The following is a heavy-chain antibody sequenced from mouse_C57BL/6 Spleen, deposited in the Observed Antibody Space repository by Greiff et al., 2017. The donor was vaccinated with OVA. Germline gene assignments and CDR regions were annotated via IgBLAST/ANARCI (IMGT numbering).Heavy chain of an antibody. D-gene: IGHD4-1*01. CDR3: ARSANWDGGYFDY. CDR1: GYTFTSYW. V-gene: IGHV1-72*01. Sequence: QVHVKQSGAELVKPGASVKLSCKASGYTFTSYWMHWVKQRPGRGLEWIGRIDPNSGGTKYNEKFKSKATLTVDKPSSTAYMQLSSLTSEDSAVYYCARSANWDGGYFDYWGQGTTLTVSS. CDR2: IDPNSGGT. J-gene: IGHJ2*01.